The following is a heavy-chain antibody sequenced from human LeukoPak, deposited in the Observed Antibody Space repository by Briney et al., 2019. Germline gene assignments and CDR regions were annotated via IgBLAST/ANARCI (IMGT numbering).Heavy chain of an antibody. CDR2: ISAYNGNT. CDR1: GYTFTSYG. Sequence: ASVTVSFTASGYTFTSYGISWVRQAPGQGLEWMGWISAYNGNTNYAQKLQGRVTMTTDTSTSTAYMELRSLRSDDTAVYYCARTPPNYYDSSGYVHWGQGTLVTVSS. D-gene: IGHD3-22*01. V-gene: IGHV1-18*01. J-gene: IGHJ4*02. CDR3: ARTPPNYYDSSGYVH.